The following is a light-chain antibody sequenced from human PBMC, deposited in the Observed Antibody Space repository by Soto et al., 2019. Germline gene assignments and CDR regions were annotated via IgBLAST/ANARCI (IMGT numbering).Light chain of an antibody. CDR3: SSYASSSSYA. CDR1: SRDVGGYNH. CDR2: EIR. V-gene: IGLV2-14*01. J-gene: IGLJ1*01. Sequence: QSALTQPASVSGAPGQSITISCTGTSRDVGGYNHVSWYQQHPGKAPKLIIFEIRNRPSGVSDRFSASKSGNTASLTISGLQTEDEAVYYCSSYASSSSYAFGTGTKVTV.